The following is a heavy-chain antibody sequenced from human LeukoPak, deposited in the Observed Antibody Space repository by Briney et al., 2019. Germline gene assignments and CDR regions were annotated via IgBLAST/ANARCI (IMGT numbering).Heavy chain of an antibody. V-gene: IGHV4-30-4*01. CDR1: GGSINSGDYY. D-gene: IGHD3-10*01. Sequence: SETLSLTCTVSGGSINSGDYYWSWIRQPPGKGLEWIGYIHDSGSTYYNPSLKSRVTISVDTSKNQFSLKLSSVTAADTAVYYCASMLRGLMNYFDYWGQGTLVTVSS. J-gene: IGHJ4*02. CDR2: IHDSGST. CDR3: ASMLRGLMNYFDY.